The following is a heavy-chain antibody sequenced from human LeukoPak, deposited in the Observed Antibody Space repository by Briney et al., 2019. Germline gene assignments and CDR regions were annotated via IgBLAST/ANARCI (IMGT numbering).Heavy chain of an antibody. CDR1: GYTFVNYG. Sequence: ASVKVSCKASGYTFVNYGIGWVRQAPGQGLQWMAWISAYNGNTNYAQLFQDRVTMTTDTSTSTAYMELRSLRSDDTAVYYCARTGITHYFYYAMDVWGQGTTVTVSS. V-gene: IGHV1-18*01. CDR3: ARTGITHYFYYAMDV. CDR2: ISAYNGNT. D-gene: IGHD3-10*01. J-gene: IGHJ6*02.